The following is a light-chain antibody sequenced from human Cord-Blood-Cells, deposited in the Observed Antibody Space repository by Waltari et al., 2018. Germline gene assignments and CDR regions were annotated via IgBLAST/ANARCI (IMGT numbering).Light chain of an antibody. Sequence: QSVLTQPPSASGTPGPRVTISCSGRSSNIGSNTVNWYQQLPGTAPKLLIYSHKQRPSGVPDRFSGSKSGTSASLAISGLQSEDEADYYCAAWDDSLNVVVFGGGTKLTVL. J-gene: IGLJ2*01. CDR1: SSNIGSNT. V-gene: IGLV1-44*01. CDR3: AAWDDSLNVVV. CDR2: SHK.